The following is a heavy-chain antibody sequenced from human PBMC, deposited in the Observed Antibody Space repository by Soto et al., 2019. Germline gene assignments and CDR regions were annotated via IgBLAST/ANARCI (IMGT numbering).Heavy chain of an antibody. CDR3: ARGYQLLTYYYYGMDV. V-gene: IGHV3-33*08. D-gene: IGHD2-2*01. CDR2: IWYDGINK. Sequence: GGSLRLSCAASGFTFSSYIMNWVRQAPGKGLEWVAVIWYDGINKYYADSVKGRFTISRDNSKNTLYLQMNSLRAEDTAVYYCARGYQLLTYYYYGMDVWGQGTTVTVSS. J-gene: IGHJ6*02. CDR1: GFTFSSYI.